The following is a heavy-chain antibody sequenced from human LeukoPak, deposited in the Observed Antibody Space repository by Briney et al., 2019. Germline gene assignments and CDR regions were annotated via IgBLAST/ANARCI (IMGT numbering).Heavy chain of an antibody. Sequence: GGSLRLSCAASGFAFGNYWMSWVRQAPGKGLEWVANIKQDGSEKYYVDSVKGRFTISRDNAENSLSLQMNSLRAEDTAVYYCASAGGDSRSPLPFYYWGQGTLVIVSS. J-gene: IGHJ4*02. D-gene: IGHD3-22*01. CDR1: GFAFGNYW. CDR3: ASAGGDSRSPLPFYY. V-gene: IGHV3-7*03. CDR2: IKQDGSEK.